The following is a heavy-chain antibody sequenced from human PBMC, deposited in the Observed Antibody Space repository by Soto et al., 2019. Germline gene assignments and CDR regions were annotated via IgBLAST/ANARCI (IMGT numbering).Heavy chain of an antibody. V-gene: IGHV3-21*01. D-gene: IGHD3-3*01. CDR3: ARGLRFLEWSHYYYGMDV. CDR2: ISSSSSYI. J-gene: IGHJ6*02. Sequence: PGGSLRLSCAASGFTFSSYSMNWVRQAPGKGLEWVSSISSSSSYIYYADSVKGRFTISRDNAKNSLYLQMNSLRAEDTAVYYCARGLRFLEWSHYYYGMDVWGQGTTVTVSS. CDR1: GFTFSSYS.